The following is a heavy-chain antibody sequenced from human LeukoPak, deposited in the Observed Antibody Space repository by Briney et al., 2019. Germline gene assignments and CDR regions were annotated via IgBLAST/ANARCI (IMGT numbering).Heavy chain of an antibody. CDR1: GYTFTSYA. V-gene: IGHV1-18*01. D-gene: IGHD2-21*01. CDR3: ARASGDTHIDY. CDR2: ISAYNGNT. Sequence: GASVKVSCKASGYTFTSYAMHWVRQAPGQRLEWMGWISAYNGNTNYAQKLQGRVTMTTDTSTSTAYMELRSLRSDDTAVYYCARASGDTHIDYWGQGTLVTVSS. J-gene: IGHJ4*02.